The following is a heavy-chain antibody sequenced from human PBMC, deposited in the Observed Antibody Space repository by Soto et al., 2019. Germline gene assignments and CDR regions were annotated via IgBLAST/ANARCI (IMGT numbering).Heavy chain of an antibody. D-gene: IGHD3-3*01. J-gene: IGHJ6*02. Sequence: SVKVSCKASGFTFTNSAVQWVRQARGQHLEWMGWIVVGSGSTNYAQKFQQRVTIARDMSTSTAYMELSSLRSEDTAVYYCAAEDFPYYYYYGMDVWGQGTTVTVSS. V-gene: IGHV1-58*01. CDR1: GFTFTNSA. CDR3: AAEDFPYYYYYGMDV. CDR2: IVVGSGST.